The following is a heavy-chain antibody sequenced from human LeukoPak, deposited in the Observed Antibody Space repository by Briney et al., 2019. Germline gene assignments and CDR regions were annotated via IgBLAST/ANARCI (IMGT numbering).Heavy chain of an antibody. CDR2: IIPILGIA. D-gene: IGHD5-24*01. V-gene: IGHV1-69*04. Sequence: ASVKVSCKASGGTFSSYAISWVRQAPGQGLEWMGRIIPILGIANYAQKFQGRVTITADKSTSTAYMELSSLRSEDTAVYYCARDGGRGLQLGPVDPWGQGTLVTVSS. CDR1: GGTFSSYA. CDR3: ARDGGRGLQLGPVDP. J-gene: IGHJ5*02.